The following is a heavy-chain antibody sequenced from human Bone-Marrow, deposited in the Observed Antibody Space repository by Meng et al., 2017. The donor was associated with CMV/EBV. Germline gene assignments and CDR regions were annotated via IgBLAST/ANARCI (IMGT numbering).Heavy chain of an antibody. CDR2: ISSSSSYI. V-gene: IGHV3-21*01. CDR3: ARDAAADSSSWDFDY. D-gene: IGHD6-13*01. J-gene: IGHJ4*02. CDR1: GFTFSSYS. Sequence: GESLKISCAASGFTFSSYSMNWVRQAPGKGLEWVSSISSSSSYIYYADSVKGRFTISRDNAKNPLYLQMNSLRAEDTAVYYCARDAAADSSSWDFDYWGQGTLVTVSS.